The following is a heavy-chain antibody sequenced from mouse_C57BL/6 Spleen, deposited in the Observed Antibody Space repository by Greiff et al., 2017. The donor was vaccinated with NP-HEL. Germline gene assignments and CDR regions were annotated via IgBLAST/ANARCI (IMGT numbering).Heavy chain of an antibody. V-gene: IGHV1-81*01. D-gene: IGHD1-1*01. CDR2: IYPRSGNT. CDR3: ARSPRVVAKGGYYFDY. Sequence: QVQLKQSGAELARPGASVKLSCKASGYTFTSYGISWVKQRTGQGLEWIGEIYPRSGNTYYNEKFKGKATLTADKSSSTAYMELRSLTSEDSAVYFCARSPRVVAKGGYYFDYWGQGTTLTVSS. CDR1: GYTFTSYG. J-gene: IGHJ2*01.